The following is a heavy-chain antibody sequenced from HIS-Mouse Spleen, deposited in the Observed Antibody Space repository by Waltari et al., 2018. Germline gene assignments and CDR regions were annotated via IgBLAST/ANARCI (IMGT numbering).Heavy chain of an antibody. D-gene: IGHD3-3*01. J-gene: IGHJ5*02. CDR1: GYTFTSYG. Sequence: QVQLVQSGAEVKKPGASVKVSCKASGYTFTSYGISWVRQAPGKGLEWMGWISAYDGNTNYAQKLQGRVTMTTDTSTSTAYMELRSLSSDDTAVYYCARSESRFLEWLDWFDPWGQGTLVTVSS. CDR3: ARSESRFLEWLDWFDP. V-gene: IGHV1-18*01. CDR2: ISAYDGNT.